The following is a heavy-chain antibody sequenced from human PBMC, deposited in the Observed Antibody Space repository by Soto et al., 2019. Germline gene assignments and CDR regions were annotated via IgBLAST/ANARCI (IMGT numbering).Heavy chain of an antibody. D-gene: IGHD6-19*01. V-gene: IGHV1-69*01. Sequence: SVKVSFKASGGTFSSYAISWVRQAPGQGLEWMGGIIPIFGTANYAQKFQGRVTITADESTSTAYMELSSLRSEDTAVYYCARVTIAVAGTYHYYYGMDVWGQGTTVTVSS. CDR2: IIPIFGTA. CDR1: GGTFSSYA. J-gene: IGHJ6*02. CDR3: ARVTIAVAGTYHYYYGMDV.